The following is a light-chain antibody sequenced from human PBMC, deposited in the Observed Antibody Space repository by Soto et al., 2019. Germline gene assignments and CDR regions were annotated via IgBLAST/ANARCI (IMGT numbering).Light chain of an antibody. CDR2: GSS. V-gene: IGKV3-15*01. Sequence: EIVLTQSPATLSVSQGERATLSCRASQSVSSNLAWYQQKPGQAPRLRIYGSSTRATGIPARFSGSGSGTEFTLTISSLQSEDFAVYYCQQYNNWPLTFGQGTKVEIK. CDR1: QSVSSN. J-gene: IGKJ1*01. CDR3: QQYNNWPLT.